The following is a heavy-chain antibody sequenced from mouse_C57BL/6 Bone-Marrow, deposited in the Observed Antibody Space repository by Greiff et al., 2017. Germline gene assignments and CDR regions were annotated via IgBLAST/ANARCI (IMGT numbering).Heavy chain of an antibody. J-gene: IGHJ1*03. CDR2: IYPRSGNT. D-gene: IGHD1-1*01. V-gene: IGHV1-81*01. Sequence: VKLVESGAELVRPGASVKLSCKASGYTFTSYGISWVKQRPGQGLEWIGEIYPRSGNTYYNEKFKGKATLTADKSSSTAYMELRSLTSEDSAVYFCARVRTVVATPYLWFDDWGKGTPVTVSS. CDR3: ARVRTVVATPYLWFDD. CDR1: GYTFTSYG.